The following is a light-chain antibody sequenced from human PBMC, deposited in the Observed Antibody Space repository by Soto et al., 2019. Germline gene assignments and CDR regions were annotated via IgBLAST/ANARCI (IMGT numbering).Light chain of an antibody. V-gene: IGKV3-20*01. CDR3: QQYGSSYT. CDR2: GTS. Sequence: EIVLTQSPGTLSLSPGERATLSCRASQSVRSNYLAWYQQQPGQAPRLLIYGTSARATGIPDRFSGSGSGTDFTLTISRLEPEDFAVYYCQQYGSSYTFGPGNKVEI. J-gene: IGKJ3*01. CDR1: QSVRSNY.